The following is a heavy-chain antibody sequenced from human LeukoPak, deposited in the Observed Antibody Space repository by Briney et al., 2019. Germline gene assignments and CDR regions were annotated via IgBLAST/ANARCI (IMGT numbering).Heavy chain of an antibody. CDR2: ISYDGSNK. CDR3: ANVPFMYSSGLMYDY. D-gene: IGHD6-19*01. J-gene: IGHJ4*02. V-gene: IGHV3-30*18. CDR1: GFTFSSYG. Sequence: GGSLRLSCAASGFTFSSYGMHWVRQAPGKGLEGVAVISYDGSNKYYADSVKGRFTISRDNSKNTLYLQMNSLRAEDTAVYYCANVPFMYSSGLMYDYWGQGTLVTVSS.